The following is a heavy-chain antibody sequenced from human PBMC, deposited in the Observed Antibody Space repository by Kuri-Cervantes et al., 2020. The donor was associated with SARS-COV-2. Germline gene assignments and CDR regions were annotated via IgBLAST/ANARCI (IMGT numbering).Heavy chain of an antibody. V-gene: IGHV3-30*18. D-gene: IGHD3-22*01. CDR2: ISYDGSNK. CDR3: AKDADYYDSGGDGMDV. Sequence: LSLTCAASGSTFSSYGMHWVRQAPGKGLEWVAVISYDGSNKYYADSVKGRFTISRDNSKNTLYLQMNSLRAEDTAVYYCAKDADYYDSGGDGMDVWGQGTTVTVSS. J-gene: IGHJ6*02. CDR1: GSTFSSYG.